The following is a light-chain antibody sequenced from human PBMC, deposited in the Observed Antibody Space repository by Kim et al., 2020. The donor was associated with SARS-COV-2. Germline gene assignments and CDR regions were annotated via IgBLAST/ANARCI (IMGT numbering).Light chain of an antibody. V-gene: IGKV1-5*01. Sequence: SACVGGRVHFPWRESQRIGWCLAWYQQKPGQAPKLLFFGASNLQGGVPSRFSGSGSGREFDHTISSLQPDDFATYYCQQYNDYQTFGQGTKVEIK. CDR3: QQYNDYQT. CDR2: GAS. J-gene: IGKJ1*01. CDR1: QRIGWC.